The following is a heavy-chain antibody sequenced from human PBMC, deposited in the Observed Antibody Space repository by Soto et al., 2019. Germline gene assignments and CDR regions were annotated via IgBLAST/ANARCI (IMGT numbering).Heavy chain of an antibody. CDR3: ARDHRRYSGYDGSTYFDY. CDR1: GGSVSSGSYY. V-gene: IGHV4-61*01. Sequence: SETLSLTCTVSGGSVSSGSYYWSWSRQPPGKGLEWIGYIYYSGSTNYNPSLKSRVTISVDTSKNQFSLKLSSVTAADTAVYYCARDHRRYSGYDGSTYFDYWGQGTLVTVSS. D-gene: IGHD5-12*01. J-gene: IGHJ4*02. CDR2: IYYSGST.